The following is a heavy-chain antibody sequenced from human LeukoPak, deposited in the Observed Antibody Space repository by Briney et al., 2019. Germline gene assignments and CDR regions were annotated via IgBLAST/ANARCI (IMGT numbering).Heavy chain of an antibody. CDR2: ISAYNGNT. V-gene: IGHV1-18*01. Sequence: ASVKVSCKASGYTFTSYGISWVRQAPGQGLEWMGWISAYNGNTNYAQKLQGRVTMTTDTSTSTAYMELSSLRSEDTAVYYCARGGQGIHLGSAKLGYWGQGTLVTVSS. CDR1: GYTFTSYG. J-gene: IGHJ4*02. CDR3: ARGGQGIHLGSAKLGY. D-gene: IGHD6-25*01.